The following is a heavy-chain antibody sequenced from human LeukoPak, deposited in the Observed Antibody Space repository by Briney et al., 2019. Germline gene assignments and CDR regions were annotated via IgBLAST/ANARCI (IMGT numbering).Heavy chain of an antibody. CDR2: IIPIFGTA. CDR3: ARDDVVSESQDRPGFDP. CDR1: GGTFSSYA. J-gene: IGHJ5*02. Sequence: SVKVSCKASGGTFSSYAISWVRQAPGQGLEWMGGIIPIFGTANYAQRFQGRVTITADESTSTAYMELSSLRSEDTAVYYCARDDVVSESQDRPGFDPWGQGTLVTVSS. V-gene: IGHV1-69*13. D-gene: IGHD5/OR15-5a*01.